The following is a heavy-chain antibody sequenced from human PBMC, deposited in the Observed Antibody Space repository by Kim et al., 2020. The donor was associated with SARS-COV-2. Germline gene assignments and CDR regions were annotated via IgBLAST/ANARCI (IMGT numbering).Heavy chain of an antibody. CDR3: ARTGYSSGWYDFDY. V-gene: IGHV3-66*01. D-gene: IGHD6-19*01. Sequence: AASGKGKFTISRDNSKNTLYLKMNSLRAEDTAVYYCARTGYSSGWYDFDYWGQGTLVTVSS. J-gene: IGHJ4*02.